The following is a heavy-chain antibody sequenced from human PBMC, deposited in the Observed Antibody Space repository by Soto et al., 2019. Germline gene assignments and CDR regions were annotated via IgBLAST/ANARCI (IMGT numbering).Heavy chain of an antibody. CDR2: IGGSGGT. J-gene: IGHJ4*02. CDR3: AKGQGWSYYYDS. Sequence: EVQLLESGGGLVQPGGSLRLSCAASGFTFSSYAMCWVRLAPGKGLEWFSSIGGSGGTYYADSVKGRFTISRDNSKNMLYLHLNSLRAEDTAMYYCAKGQGWSYYYDSWGQGTLVTVSS. D-gene: IGHD2-15*01. CDR1: GFTFSSYA. V-gene: IGHV3-23*01.